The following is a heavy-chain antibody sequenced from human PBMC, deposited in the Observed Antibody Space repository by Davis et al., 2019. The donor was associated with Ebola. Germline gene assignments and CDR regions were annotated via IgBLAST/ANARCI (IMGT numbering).Heavy chain of an antibody. V-gene: IGHV4-4*02. Sequence: MPGGSLRLSCAVSGGSISSSNWWSWIRQPPGKGLEWIGYIYYSGSTNYNPSLKSRVTISVDTSKNQFSLKLSSVTAADTAVYYCARVAYCGGDCYSGGFDYWGQGTLVTVSS. CDR3: ARVAYCGGDCYSGGFDY. CDR1: GGSISSSNW. D-gene: IGHD2-21*02. CDR2: IYYSGST. J-gene: IGHJ4*02.